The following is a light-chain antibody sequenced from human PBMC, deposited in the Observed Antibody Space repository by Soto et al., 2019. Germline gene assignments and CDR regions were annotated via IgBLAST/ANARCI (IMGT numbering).Light chain of an antibody. CDR1: SPNFGNNY. V-gene: IGLV1-51*01. CDR2: DNN. Sequence: QSVLTQPPSMSAAPGQKVAISCPGSSPNFGNNYVSWYQQLPGTAPKLLIYDNNKRPSGIPDRFSGSKSGTSATLGITGLQSRDEADYYCGTWDSSLSAVVFGGGTKLTVL. J-gene: IGLJ2*01. CDR3: GTWDSSLSAVV.